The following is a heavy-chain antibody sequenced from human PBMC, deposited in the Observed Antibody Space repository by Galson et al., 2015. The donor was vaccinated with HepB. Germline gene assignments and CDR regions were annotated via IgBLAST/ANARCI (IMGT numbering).Heavy chain of an antibody. Sequence: SLRLSCAASGFTFNNYWMHWVRQAPGKGLVWVSRINSDGSTTGYADSVKGRFTISRDNAKNTLYLQMNSLRDEDTAVYYCARGRPGYYFDYWGQGTLVTVSS. D-gene: IGHD1-1*01. CDR1: GFTFNNYW. V-gene: IGHV3-74*01. CDR3: ARGRPGYYFDY. CDR2: INSDGSTT. J-gene: IGHJ4*02.